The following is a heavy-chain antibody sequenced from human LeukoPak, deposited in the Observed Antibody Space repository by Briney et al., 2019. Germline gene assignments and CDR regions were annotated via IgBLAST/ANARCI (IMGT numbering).Heavy chain of an antibody. V-gene: IGHV4-39*01. CDR1: GGSISSSSYY. CDR2: IYYSGST. CDR3: ARRSRGASLDY. D-gene: IGHD1-26*01. Sequence: SQTLSLTCTVSGGSISSSSYYWGWIRQPPGKGLEWIGSIYYSGSTYYNPSLKSRVTISVDTSKNQFSLKLSSVTAADTAVYYCARRSRGASLDYWGQGTLVTVSS. J-gene: IGHJ4*02.